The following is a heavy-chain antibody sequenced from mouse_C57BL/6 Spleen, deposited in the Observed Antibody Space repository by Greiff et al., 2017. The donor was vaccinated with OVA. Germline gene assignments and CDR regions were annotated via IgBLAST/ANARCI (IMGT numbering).Heavy chain of an antibody. CDR1: GFSLTSYG. Sequence: VKLQESGPGLVQPSQSLSITCTVSGFSLTSYGVHWVRQSPGKGLEWLGVIWRGGSTDYNAAFMSRLSITKDNSKSQVFFKMNSLQADDTAIYYCAKGPPGSSYGFAYWGQGTLVTVSA. D-gene: IGHD1-1*01. CDR2: IWRGGST. V-gene: IGHV2-5*01. CDR3: AKGPPGSSYGFAY. J-gene: IGHJ3*01.